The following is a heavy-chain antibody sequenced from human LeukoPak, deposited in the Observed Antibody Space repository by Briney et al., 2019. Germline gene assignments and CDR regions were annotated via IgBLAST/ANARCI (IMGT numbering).Heavy chain of an antibody. Sequence: SETLSLTCTVSGGSISSSSYYWGWIRQPPGKGPEWIGSIYYSGSTYYNPSLKSRVTISVDTSKNQFSLKLSSVTAADTAVYYCARRPVQARPYGMDVWGQGTTVTVSS. CDR2: IYYSGST. CDR3: ARRPVQARPYGMDV. J-gene: IGHJ6*02. V-gene: IGHV4-39*01. CDR1: GGSISSSSYY. D-gene: IGHD1-1*01.